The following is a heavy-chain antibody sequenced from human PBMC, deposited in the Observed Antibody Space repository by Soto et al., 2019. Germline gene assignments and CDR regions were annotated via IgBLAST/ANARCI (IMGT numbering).Heavy chain of an antibody. Sequence: ASVKVSCKASGYTFTSYGISWVRQAPGQGLEWMGWISAYNGNTNYAQKLQGRVTMTTDTSTSTAYMELRSLRSDDTAVYYCARDHIAVAGTGRWFDPWGQGTLVTVSS. CDR2: ISAYNGNT. D-gene: IGHD6-19*01. V-gene: IGHV1-18*01. CDR1: GYTFTSYG. J-gene: IGHJ5*02. CDR3: ARDHIAVAGTGRWFDP.